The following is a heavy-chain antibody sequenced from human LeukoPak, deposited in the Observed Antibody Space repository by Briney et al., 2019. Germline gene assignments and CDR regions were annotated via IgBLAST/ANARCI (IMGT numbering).Heavy chain of an antibody. CDR2: ISGSGGST. D-gene: IGHD6-19*01. CDR1: GFTFSSYA. J-gene: IGHJ3*02. Sequence: GGSLRLSCAASGFTFSSYAMSWVRQAPGKGLEWVSAISGSGGSTYYADSVKGRFTISRDNSKNTLYLQMNSLRAEDTAVYYCARVGYSSGWYRGDAFDIWGQGTMVTVSS. V-gene: IGHV3-23*01. CDR3: ARVGYSSGWYRGDAFDI.